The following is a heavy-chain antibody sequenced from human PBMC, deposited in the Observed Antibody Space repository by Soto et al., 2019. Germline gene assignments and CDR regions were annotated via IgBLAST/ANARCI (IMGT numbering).Heavy chain of an antibody. CDR1: GYTFTSYG. D-gene: IGHD3-22*01. CDR2: ISAYNGNT. V-gene: IGHV1-18*01. J-gene: IGHJ6*02. CDR3: ARAHYDSSGYYYYYYGMDV. Sequence: ASVKVSCKASGYTFTSYGISWVRQAPGQGLEWMGWISAYNGNTNYAQKLQGRVTMTTDTSTSTAYMELRSLRSDDTAVHYCARAHYDSSGYYYYYYGMDVWGQGTTVTVSS.